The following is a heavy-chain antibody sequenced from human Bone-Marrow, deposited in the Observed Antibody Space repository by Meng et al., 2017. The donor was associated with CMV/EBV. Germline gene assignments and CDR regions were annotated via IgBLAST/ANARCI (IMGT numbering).Heavy chain of an antibody. Sequence: ASVKVSCKASGYTFTSYYMHWVRQAPGQGLEWMGIINPSGGSTSYAQKFQGRVTMTRDTSTSTVYMALSSVRSEDTAVYYGARGGVIVPAAKGPSAYYYYYGMDVWGQGTTVTVSS. J-gene: IGHJ6*02. V-gene: IGHV1-46*01. CDR1: GYTFTSYY. D-gene: IGHD2-2*01. CDR2: INPSGGST. CDR3: ARGGVIVPAAKGPSAYYYYYGMDV.